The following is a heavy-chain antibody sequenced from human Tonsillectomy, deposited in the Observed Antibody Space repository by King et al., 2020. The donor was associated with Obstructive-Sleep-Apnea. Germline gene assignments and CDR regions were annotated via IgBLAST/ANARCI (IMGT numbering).Heavy chain of an antibody. J-gene: IGHJ6*02. CDR2: IDPSGSYT. Sequence: QLVQSGAEVKKPGESLRISCKGSGYTFINYWISWVRQMPGKGLEWMGRIDPSGSYTKYSPSFQGHVTISTDKSINTAYLQWTSLKASDTAMYYCARGYCSGGSCYSEAYYYYGMDVWGQGTTVTVSS. CDR3: ARGYCSGGSCYSEAYYYYGMDV. CDR1: GYTFINYW. V-gene: IGHV5-10-1*01. D-gene: IGHD2-15*01.